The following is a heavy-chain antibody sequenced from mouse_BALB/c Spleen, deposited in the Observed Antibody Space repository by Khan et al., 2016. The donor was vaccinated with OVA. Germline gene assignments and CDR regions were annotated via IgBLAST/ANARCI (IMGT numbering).Heavy chain of an antibody. J-gene: IGHJ1*01. CDR1: GFAFSNYD. V-gene: IGHV5-12-1*01. CDR2: ISSGGDTT. Sequence: EVELVESGGGLVKPGGSLKLSCAASGFAFSNYDMSWVRQTPEKRLEWVAYISSGGDTTYFPDTVKGRSTISRDNAKNTLSLQMSSLKSEDTGIYDCVSWRWYFDVWGAGTTVTVSS. CDR3: VSWRWYFDV.